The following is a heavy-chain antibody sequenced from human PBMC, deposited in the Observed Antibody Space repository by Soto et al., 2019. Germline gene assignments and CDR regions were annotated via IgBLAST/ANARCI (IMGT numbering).Heavy chain of an antibody. CDR2: ISYDGGLQ. Sequence: QAPLVESGGGVVQPGRSLRLSCAASGFTFTSYGMHWVRQAPGTRLEWVAVISYDGGLQHYADSVKGRFTISRDNSKNMVLLQMNILRAEDTAVYYCVSDRGYGHASVPYSWGQGTLVSVSS. V-gene: IGHV3-30*03. CDR3: VSDRGYGHASVPYS. D-gene: IGHD5-18*01. J-gene: IGHJ4*02. CDR1: GFTFTSYG.